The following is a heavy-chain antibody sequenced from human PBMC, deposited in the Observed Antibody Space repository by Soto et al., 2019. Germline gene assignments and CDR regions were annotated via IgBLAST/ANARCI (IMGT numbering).Heavy chain of an antibody. CDR2: INPSGGST. Sequence: ASVKVSCKASGYTFTSYYMHWVRQAPGQGLEWMGIINPSGGSTGYAQKFQGRVTMTRDTSTSTVYMELSSLRSEDTAVYYCARDIVGATGAFDIWGQGTMVTVSS. V-gene: IGHV1-46*03. J-gene: IGHJ3*02. CDR1: GYTFTSYY. CDR3: ARDIVGATGAFDI. D-gene: IGHD1-26*01.